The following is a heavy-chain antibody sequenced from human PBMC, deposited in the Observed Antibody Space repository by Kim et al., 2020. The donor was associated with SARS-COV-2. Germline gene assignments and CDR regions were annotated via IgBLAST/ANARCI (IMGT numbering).Heavy chain of an antibody. Sequence: SVKVSCKASGGTFSSYTISWVRQAPGQGLEWMGRIIPILGIANYAQKFQGRVTITADKSTSTAYMELSSLRSEDTAVYYCARAHYDSSGYYQDLYYYYGMDVCGQGTTVTVSS. CDR1: GGTFSSYT. V-gene: IGHV1-69*02. D-gene: IGHD3-22*01. CDR3: ARAHYDSSGYYQDLYYYYGMDV. CDR2: IIPILGIA. J-gene: IGHJ6*02.